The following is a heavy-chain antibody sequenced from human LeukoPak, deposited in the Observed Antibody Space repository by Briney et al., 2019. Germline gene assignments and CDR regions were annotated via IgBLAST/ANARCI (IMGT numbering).Heavy chain of an antibody. CDR1: GFTFDDYA. CDR2: ISWNSGSI. CDR3: AKSAHYCSSTSCYYYYGMDV. V-gene: IGHV3-9*01. D-gene: IGHD2-2*01. Sequence: GGSLRLSCAASGFTFDDYAMHWVRQAPGKGLEWVSGISWNSGSIGYADSVKGRFTISRDNSKNTLYLQMNSLRAEDTAVYYCAKSAHYCSSTSCYYYYGMDVWGQGTTVTVSS. J-gene: IGHJ6*02.